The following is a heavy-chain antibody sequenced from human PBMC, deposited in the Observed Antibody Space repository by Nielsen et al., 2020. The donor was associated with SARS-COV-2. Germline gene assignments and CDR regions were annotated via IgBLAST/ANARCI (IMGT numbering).Heavy chain of an antibody. CDR2: IWYDGSNK. CDR1: GFTFSSYG. V-gene: IGHV3-33*01. D-gene: IGHD4-11*01. CDR3: VRGGDYTPFGDAFDI. J-gene: IGHJ3*02. Sequence: GESLKISCAASGFTFSSYGMHWVRQAPGKGLEWVAVIWYDGSNKYYAASVKGRFTISRDNSKNTLYLQMNSLRAEDTAVYYCVRGGDYTPFGDAFDIWGQGTMVTVSS.